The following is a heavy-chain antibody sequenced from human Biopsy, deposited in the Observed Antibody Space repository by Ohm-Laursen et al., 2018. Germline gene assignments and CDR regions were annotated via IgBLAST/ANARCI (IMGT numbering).Heavy chain of an antibody. Sequence: SLRLSCTASGFAFSYYGLHWVRQAPGKGLQWVAVMWSDGINKNYADSVKGRFTVSRDNSNNVLYLQMSSLRDEDSAVYYCARDDDTAGHYMILNHWGQGTLVTVPS. D-gene: IGHD3-9*01. CDR2: MWSDGINK. J-gene: IGHJ5*02. CDR3: ARDDDTAGHYMILNH. V-gene: IGHV3-33*01. CDR1: GFAFSYYG.